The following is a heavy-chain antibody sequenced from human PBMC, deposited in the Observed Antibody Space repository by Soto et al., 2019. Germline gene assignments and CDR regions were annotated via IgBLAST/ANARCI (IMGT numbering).Heavy chain of an antibody. Sequence: EVQLLESGGGLVQPGGSLRLSCAASGFTFSSYAMSWVRQAPGKGLEWVSAISGSGGSTYYADSVKGRFTISRDTSKNTLYLQMNSLRAEDTAVYYCAARYFDWLLYNTDDYWGQGTPVIVSS. CDR3: AARYFDWLLYNTDDY. V-gene: IGHV3-23*01. D-gene: IGHD3-9*01. J-gene: IGHJ4*02. CDR2: ISGSGGST. CDR1: GFTFSSYA.